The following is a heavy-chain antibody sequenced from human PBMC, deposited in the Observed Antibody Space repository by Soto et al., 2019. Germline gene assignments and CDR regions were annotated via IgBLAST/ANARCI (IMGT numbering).Heavy chain of an antibody. V-gene: IGHV1-8*01. J-gene: IGHJ4*02. CDR1: GYTFTNFD. CDR2: MNPKSGNT. D-gene: IGHD1-26*01. Sequence: QVQLVQSGAEVKKPGASVKVSCKASGYTFTNFDINWVRQATGQGLEWMGWMNPKSGNTDYEKNFQGRFTMTRNTSIGTAYRELSRLRSEDTAVYYCARGLGGAFDYWGQGTLVTVSS. CDR3: ARGLGGAFDY.